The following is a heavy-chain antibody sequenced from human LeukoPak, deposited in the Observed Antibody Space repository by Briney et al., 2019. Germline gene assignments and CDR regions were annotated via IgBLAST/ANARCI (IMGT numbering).Heavy chain of an antibody. Sequence: GESLKISCKGSGYTLSTHWINWVRQMPGKGLEWMGRIDPSDSYTDYSPSFQGHVTISADKSISTAYLQWSSLKASDTAMYYCARRYCTSTTCYDWLDPWGQGTLVTVSS. J-gene: IGHJ5*02. CDR3: ARRYCTSTTCYDWLDP. V-gene: IGHV5-10-1*01. D-gene: IGHD2-2*01. CDR1: GYTLSTHW. CDR2: IDPSDSYT.